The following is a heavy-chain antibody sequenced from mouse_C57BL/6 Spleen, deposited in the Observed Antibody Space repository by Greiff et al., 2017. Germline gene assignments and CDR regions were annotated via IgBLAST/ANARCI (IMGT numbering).Heavy chain of an antibody. CDR1: GYAFSSSW. D-gene: IGHD3-1*01. CDR2: IYPGDGDT. J-gene: IGHJ3*01. Sequence: LQESGPELVKPGASVKISCKASGYAFSSSWMNWVKQRPGKGLEWIGRIYPGDGDTNYNGKFQGKATLTADKSSRTAYRQLSSLTSEDSAVYFCARSGDRAYWGQGTLVTVSA. CDR3: ARSGDRAY. V-gene: IGHV1-82*01.